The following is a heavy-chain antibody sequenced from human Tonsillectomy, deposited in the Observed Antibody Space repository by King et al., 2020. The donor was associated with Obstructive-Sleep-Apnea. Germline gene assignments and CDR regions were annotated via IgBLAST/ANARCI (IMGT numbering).Heavy chain of an antibody. J-gene: IGHJ6*02. V-gene: IGHV4-4*07. D-gene: IGHD1-7*01. CDR2: IYTSGST. Sequence: QLQESGPGLVEPSETLSLTCTVSGASVNSFYWSWIRQPAGEGLEWIGRIYTSGSTDCNPSLKSRVTMSADTSKNQFSLKLTSVPAADTAVYYCARVGETIYYYYGMDVWGQGTTVTVSS. CDR3: ARVGETIYYYYGMDV. CDR1: GASVNSFY.